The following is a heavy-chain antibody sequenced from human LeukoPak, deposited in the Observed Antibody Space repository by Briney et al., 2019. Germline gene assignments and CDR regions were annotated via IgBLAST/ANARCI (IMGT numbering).Heavy chain of an antibody. CDR3: ARDLFSGWSDYYYYGMDV. CDR1: GFTFSTYA. CDR2: ISSSSSYI. Sequence: GGSLRLSCTASGFTFSTYALHWVRQAPGRGLEWVSSISSSSSYICYADSVKGRFTISRDNAKNSLYLQMNSLRAEDTAVYYCARDLFSGWSDYYYYGMDVWGQGTTVTVSS. D-gene: IGHD6-19*01. J-gene: IGHJ6*02. V-gene: IGHV3-21*01.